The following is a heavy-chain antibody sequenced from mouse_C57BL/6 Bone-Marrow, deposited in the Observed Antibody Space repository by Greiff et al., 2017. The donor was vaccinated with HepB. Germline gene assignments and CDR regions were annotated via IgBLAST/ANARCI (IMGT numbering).Heavy chain of an antibody. CDR3: TRYYGGSFDY. CDR1: GFNFKDDY. CDR2: FVPENGDT. V-gene: IGHV14-4*01. J-gene: IGHJ3*01. D-gene: IGHD1-1*01. Sequence: EVQLQQSGAELVRPGASVKLSCTASGFNFKDDYMHWVKQRPEQGVGWIGWFVPENGDTEYASKFKGKAPITADTSSITPNLQLSSLASEDSAVYYWTRYYGGSFDYWGQGTPVTVSA.